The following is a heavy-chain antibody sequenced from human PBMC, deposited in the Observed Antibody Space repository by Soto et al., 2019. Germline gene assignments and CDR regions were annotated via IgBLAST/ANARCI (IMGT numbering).Heavy chain of an antibody. J-gene: IGHJ4*01. Sequence: KASETLSLTCTVSGASINNSNFYWGWVRQPPGKGLEWIGTVYSGGSTSYNPSLQSRLIISVGTSKNYVSLKLDSLTAADTALYYCAGIDYDFRRSFSDYWGHGFLVTVSS. D-gene: IGHD3-3*01. V-gene: IGHV4-39*02. CDR3: AGIDYDFRRSFSDY. CDR1: GASINNSNFY. CDR2: VYSGGST.